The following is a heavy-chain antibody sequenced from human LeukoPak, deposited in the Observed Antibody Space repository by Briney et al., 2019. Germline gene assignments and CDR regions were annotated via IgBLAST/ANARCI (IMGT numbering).Heavy chain of an antibody. V-gene: IGHV3-11*04. J-gene: IGHJ5*02. Sequence: GGSLRLSCAASGFNFKDYYMSWIRQAPRKGLEWVSYITTGRTLSYADSVKGRFTISRDNAKNSLFLQMKSLRVEDTAVYYCARVVSSRSTVGFDPWGQGTLVTVSS. CDR2: ITTGRTL. CDR3: ARVVSSRSTVGFDP. CDR1: GFNFKDYY. D-gene: IGHD5/OR15-5a*01.